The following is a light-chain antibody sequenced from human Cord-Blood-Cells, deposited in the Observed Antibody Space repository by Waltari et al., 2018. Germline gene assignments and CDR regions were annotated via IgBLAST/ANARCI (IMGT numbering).Light chain of an antibody. Sequence: DIQLTQSPPTLSASVGDRVTITCRASQSISSLLAWYQQKPGKAPKLLIYDASSLESGVPSRFSGSGSGTEFTLTISSLQPDDFATYYCQQYNSYSTFGQGTKLEIK. CDR2: DAS. J-gene: IGKJ2*01. V-gene: IGKV1-5*01. CDR1: QSISSL. CDR3: QQYNSYST.